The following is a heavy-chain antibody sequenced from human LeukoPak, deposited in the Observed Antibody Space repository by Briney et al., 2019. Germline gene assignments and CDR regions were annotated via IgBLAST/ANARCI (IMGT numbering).Heavy chain of an antibody. D-gene: IGHD1-26*01. CDR2: INTHNGAT. V-gene: IGHV1-18*04. CDR1: GNTFAGYY. Sequence: GASVRVSCKASGNTFAGYYVHWVRQAPGQGLEWMGWINTHNGATNYAQNLQGRVTMTTDTSTRTAYMDLRSLRSDDTAVYYCARDLIVGATLAGGHDAFDIWGQGTMVTVSS. CDR3: ARDLIVGATLAGGHDAFDI. J-gene: IGHJ3*02.